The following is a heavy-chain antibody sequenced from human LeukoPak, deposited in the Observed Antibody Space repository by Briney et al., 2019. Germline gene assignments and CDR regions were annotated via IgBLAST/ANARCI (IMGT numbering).Heavy chain of an antibody. J-gene: IGHJ5*02. V-gene: IGHV3-21*01. CDR2: ISSSSSYI. Sequence: GGSLRLSCAASGFTFSSYSMNWVRQAPGKGLEWVSSISSSSSYIYYADSVKGRFTISRDNSKNTLYLQMNSLRAEDTAVYYCAKCDSSSSGSYNWFDPWGQGTLVTVSS. D-gene: IGHD6-6*01. CDR1: GFTFSSYS. CDR3: AKCDSSSSGSYNWFDP.